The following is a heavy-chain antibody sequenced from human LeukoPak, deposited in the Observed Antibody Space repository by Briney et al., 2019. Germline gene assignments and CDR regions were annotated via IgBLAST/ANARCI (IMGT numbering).Heavy chain of an antibody. CDR1: GYTFTSYG. CDR2: ISAYNGNT. Sequence: APVTVSCKASGYTFTSYGISWVRQAPGQGLEWMGWISAYNGNTNYAQKLQGRVTMTTDTSTSTAYMELRSLRSDDTAVYYCARDPGVVVTALYYYGMDVWGQGTTVTVSS. V-gene: IGHV1-18*01. J-gene: IGHJ6*02. D-gene: IGHD2-21*02. CDR3: ARDPGVVVTALYYYGMDV.